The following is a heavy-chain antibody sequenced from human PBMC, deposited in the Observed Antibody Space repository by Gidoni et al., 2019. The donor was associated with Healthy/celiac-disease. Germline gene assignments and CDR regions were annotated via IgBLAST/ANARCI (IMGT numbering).Heavy chain of an antibody. Sequence: QVQLQQWGAGLLKPSETLSLTCAVYGGSFSGYYWSWIRQPPGKGLEWIGEINHSGSTNYNPSLKSRVSISVDTAKNQFALNLSSVTAADTAVYYCARGLPPHGYWGQGTLVTVSS. V-gene: IGHV4-34*01. J-gene: IGHJ4*02. CDR1: GGSFSGYY. CDR3: ARGLPPHGY. CDR2: INHSGST.